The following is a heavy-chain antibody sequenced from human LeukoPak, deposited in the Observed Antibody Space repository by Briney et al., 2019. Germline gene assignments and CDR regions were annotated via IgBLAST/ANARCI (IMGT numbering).Heavy chain of an antibody. CDR1: GGSISSSAYY. CDR3: ASVSGNYQYYFDY. Sequence: PSETLSLTCTVSGGSISSSAYYWGWIRQPPGKGLEWIGSFYYSGTTYYNPSLQSRVTISVGTSKNQFSLKLTSVTAADTAVYYCASVSGNYQYYFDYWGQGTLATVSS. D-gene: IGHD1-26*01. CDR2: FYYSGTT. V-gene: IGHV4-39*01. J-gene: IGHJ4*02.